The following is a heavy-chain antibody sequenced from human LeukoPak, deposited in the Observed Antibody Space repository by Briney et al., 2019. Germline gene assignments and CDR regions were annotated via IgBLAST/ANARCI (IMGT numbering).Heavy chain of an antibody. CDR3: ARSNYDILTGYHYNWFDP. V-gene: IGHV4-59*08. D-gene: IGHD3-9*01. Sequence: SETLSLTCTVSGGSISSYYWSWIRQPPGKGLEWIGYIYYSRSTNYNPSLKSRVTISVDTSKNQFSLKLISVTAADTAVYYCARSNYDILTGYHYNWFDPWGQGTLVTVSS. CDR2: IYYSRST. CDR1: GGSISSYY. J-gene: IGHJ5*02.